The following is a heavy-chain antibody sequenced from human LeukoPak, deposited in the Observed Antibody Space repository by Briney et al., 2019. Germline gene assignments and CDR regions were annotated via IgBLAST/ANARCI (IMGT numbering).Heavy chain of an antibody. D-gene: IGHD6-13*01. CDR2: ISGFGGST. CDR1: GFTFNNYA. J-gene: IGHJ4*02. CDR3: ARRSGSSWSSFDY. V-gene: IGHV3-23*01. Sequence: GGSLRLSCAASGFTFNNYAMNWVRQAPGKGLEWVSGISGFGGSTYYAPSVKGRLTISRNNFGNMLYLHLDSLRVEDTAIYYCARRSGSSWSSFDYWGQGALVTVSS.